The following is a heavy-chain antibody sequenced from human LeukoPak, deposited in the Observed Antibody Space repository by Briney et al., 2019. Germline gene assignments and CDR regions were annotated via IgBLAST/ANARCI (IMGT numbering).Heavy chain of an antibody. V-gene: IGHV4-59*08. CDR2: IYYSGST. CDR3: ARLQGHMLYSYGYYFDY. CDR1: GGSISSYY. J-gene: IGHJ4*02. D-gene: IGHD5-18*01. Sequence: ASETLSLTCTVSGGSISSYYWSWIRQPPGKGLEWIGYIYYSGSTNYNPSLKSRVTISVDTSKNQFSLKPSSVTAADTAVYYCARLQGHMLYSYGYYFDYWGQGTLVTVSS.